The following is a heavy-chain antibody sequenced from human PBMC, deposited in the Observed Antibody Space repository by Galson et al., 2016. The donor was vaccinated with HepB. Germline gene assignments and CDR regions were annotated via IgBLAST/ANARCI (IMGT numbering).Heavy chain of an antibody. J-gene: IGHJ4*02. D-gene: IGHD4-23*01. Sequence: SLRLSCAASGFTISSHYMSWVRQAPGEGLEWVSVFYSSGKTAHADSVEGRFTVSRDTSKNMLYLQMNSLRAEDTAIYYCVREVYGGALDYWGQGTLSASPQ. V-gene: IGHV3-53*01. CDR3: VREVYGGALDY. CDR1: GFTISSHY. CDR2: FYSSGKT.